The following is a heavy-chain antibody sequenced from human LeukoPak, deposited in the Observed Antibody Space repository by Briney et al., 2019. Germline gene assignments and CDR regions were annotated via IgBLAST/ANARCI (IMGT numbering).Heavy chain of an antibody. V-gene: IGHV4-34*01. D-gene: IGHD3-22*01. CDR3: ARTGYYDSSGLPKY. CDR1: GGSFSGYY. CDR2: INHSGST. J-gene: IGHJ4*02. Sequence: PSETLSLTCAVYGGSFSGYYWSWIRQPPGKGLEWIGEINHSGSTNYNPSLKSRVTISVDTSKNQFSLKLSSVTAADTAVYYCARTGYYDSSGLPKYWGQGTLVTDSS.